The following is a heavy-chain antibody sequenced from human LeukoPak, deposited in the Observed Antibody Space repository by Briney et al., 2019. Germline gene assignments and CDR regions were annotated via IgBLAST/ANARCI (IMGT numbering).Heavy chain of an antibody. D-gene: IGHD2-2*01. V-gene: IGHV1-18*01. Sequence: GASVKVSCKASGYTFTNYGITWVRQAPGQGLEWMGWISAYSGNTNYVQKFQGRVTMATDASTSTSYMGLRSLRSDDTAIYYCARDIATVVHQVWGQGTLVTVSS. J-gene: IGHJ4*02. CDR2: ISAYSGNT. CDR1: GYTFTNYG. CDR3: ARDIATVVHQV.